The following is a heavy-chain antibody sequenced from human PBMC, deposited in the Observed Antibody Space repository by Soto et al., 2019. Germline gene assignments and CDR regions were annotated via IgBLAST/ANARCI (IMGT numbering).Heavy chain of an antibody. D-gene: IGHD4-17*01. Sequence: GGSLRLSCAASGFTFSSYAMSWVRQAPGKGLEWVSAISGSGGSTYYADSVKGRFTISRDNSKNTLYLQMNSLRAEDTAVYYCAKFGRGATVTTLWKAAAFDIWGQGTMVTVSS. CDR2: ISGSGGST. CDR3: AKFGRGATVTTLWKAAAFDI. CDR1: GFTFSSYA. V-gene: IGHV3-23*01. J-gene: IGHJ3*02.